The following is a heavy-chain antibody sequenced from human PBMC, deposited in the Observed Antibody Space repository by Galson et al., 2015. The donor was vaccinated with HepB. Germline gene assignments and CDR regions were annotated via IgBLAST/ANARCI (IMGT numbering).Heavy chain of an antibody. CDR1: GFTFSMYA. Sequence: SLRLSCATSGFTFSMYAMSWVRLTPGKGLEWVSHINGSGITTYYADSVKGRFTTSRDNAKNTAYLQMTNLRVEDTAIYFCARGPFLLPTEYFDYWGQGTQVTVAS. D-gene: IGHD2/OR15-2a*01. J-gene: IGHJ4*02. CDR2: INGSGITT. CDR3: ARGPFLLPTEYFDY. V-gene: IGHV3-23*01.